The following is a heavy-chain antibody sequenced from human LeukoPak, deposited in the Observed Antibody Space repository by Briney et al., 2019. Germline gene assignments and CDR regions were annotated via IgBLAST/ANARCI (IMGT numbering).Heavy chain of an antibody. CDR2: IKQDGSEK. V-gene: IGHV3-7*01. CDR1: GFTFSSYG. D-gene: IGHD1-26*01. CDR3: ARDKIVGATNFDY. Sequence: PGGSLRLSCAASGFTFSSYGMSWVRQAPGKGLEWVANIKQDGSEKYYVDSVKGRFTISRDNAKNSLYLQMNSLRAEDTAVYYCARDKIVGATNFDYWGQGTLVTVSS. J-gene: IGHJ4*02.